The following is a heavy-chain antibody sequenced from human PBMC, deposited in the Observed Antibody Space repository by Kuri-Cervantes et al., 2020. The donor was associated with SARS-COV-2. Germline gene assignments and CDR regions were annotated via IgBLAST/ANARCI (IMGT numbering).Heavy chain of an antibody. J-gene: IGHJ5*02. CDR3: ATVIVVVPAAIGWSWFDP. CDR1: GGSISSSSYY. V-gene: IGHV4-39*01. CDR2: IYYSGST. Sequence: SETLSLTCTVSGGSISSSSYYWGWIRQPPGKGLEWIGSIYYSGSTYYNPSLKSRVTISVDTSKNQFSLKLSSVTAADTAVYYCATVIVVVPAAIGWSWFDPWGQGTPVTVSS. D-gene: IGHD2-2*01.